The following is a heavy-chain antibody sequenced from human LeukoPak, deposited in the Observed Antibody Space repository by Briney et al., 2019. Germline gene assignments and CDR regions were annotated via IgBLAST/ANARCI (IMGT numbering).Heavy chain of an antibody. V-gene: IGHV3-23*01. Sequence: PGGSLRLSCAASGFTFSSYAMSWVRQAPGKGLEWVSSISGSGGSTYYADSLKGRFTISRDNSKNTLYLQMFRLRAEDTAIYYCAKGRPPVTIYPFDPWGQGTLVTVSS. CDR1: GFTFSSYA. D-gene: IGHD3-9*01. CDR3: AKGRPPVTIYPFDP. CDR2: ISGSGGST. J-gene: IGHJ5*02.